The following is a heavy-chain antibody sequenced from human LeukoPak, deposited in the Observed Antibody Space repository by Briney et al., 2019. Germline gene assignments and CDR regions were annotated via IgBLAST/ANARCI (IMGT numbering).Heavy chain of an antibody. J-gene: IGHJ6*03. CDR3: ARAGTMTASLYYYYMDV. Sequence: SETLSLTCTVSGGSISSYFWSWIRQPAGKGLEWIGRIYTSGSTNYNPSLKSRVTMSVDTSKNQFSLKLSSVTAADTAVYYCARAGTMTASLYYYYMDVWGKGTTVTVSS. D-gene: IGHD4-17*01. V-gene: IGHV4-4*07. CDR2: IYTSGST. CDR1: GGSISSYF.